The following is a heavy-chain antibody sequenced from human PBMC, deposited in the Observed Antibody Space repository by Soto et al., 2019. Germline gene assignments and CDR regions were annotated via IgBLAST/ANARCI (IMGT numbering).Heavy chain of an antibody. Sequence: GGSLRLSCAASGFTFSSCGMHWVRQAPGKGLEWVAVISYDGSNKYYADSVKGRFTISRDNSKNTLYLQMNSLRAEDTAVYYCAKDGSYDSSGYYGYWGQGTLVTASS. J-gene: IGHJ4*02. D-gene: IGHD3-22*01. CDR2: ISYDGSNK. CDR3: AKDGSYDSSGYYGY. CDR1: GFTFSSCG. V-gene: IGHV3-30*18.